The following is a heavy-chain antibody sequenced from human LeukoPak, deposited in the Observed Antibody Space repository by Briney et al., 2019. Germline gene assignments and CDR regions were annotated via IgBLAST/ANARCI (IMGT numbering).Heavy chain of an antibody. CDR1: GYSFTDYY. CDR2: INPNSGGT. D-gene: IGHD2-21*01. V-gene: IGHV1-2*02. CDR3: ARADRLHGGPYLIGP. Sequence: ASVKVSCKTSGYSFTDYYMHWVRQAPGQGLEWMGWINPNSGGTSSAQKFQGRVTMTRDTSITTVYMEVSWLTSDDTAIYYCARADRLHGGPYLIGPWGLGTLVTVSS. J-gene: IGHJ5*02.